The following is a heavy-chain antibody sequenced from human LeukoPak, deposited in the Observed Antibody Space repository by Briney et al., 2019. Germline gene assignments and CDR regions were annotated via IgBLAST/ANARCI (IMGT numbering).Heavy chain of an antibody. CDR3: ATQGGDIVVVPAAHFDY. Sequence: ASVKVSCKASGGTFSSYAISWVRQAPGQGLEWMGRIIPILGIANYAQKFQGRVTITADKSTSTAYMELSSLRSEDTAVYYCATQGGDIVVVPAAHFDYWGQGTLVTVSS. V-gene: IGHV1-69*04. D-gene: IGHD2-2*01. CDR1: GGTFSSYA. CDR2: IIPILGIA. J-gene: IGHJ4*02.